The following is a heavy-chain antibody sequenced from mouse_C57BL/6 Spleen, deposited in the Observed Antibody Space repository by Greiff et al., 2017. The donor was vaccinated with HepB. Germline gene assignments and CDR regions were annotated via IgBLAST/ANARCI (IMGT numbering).Heavy chain of an antibody. V-gene: IGHV5-12*01. Sequence: DVQLVESGGGLVQPGGSLKLSCAASGFTFSDYYMYWVRQTPEKRLEWVAYISNGGGSTYYPDTVKGRFTISRDNAKNTLYLQMSRLKSEDTAMYYCARQYGYDVAYWGQGTLVTVSA. CDR1: GFTFSDYY. D-gene: IGHD2-2*01. CDR2: ISNGGGST. J-gene: IGHJ3*01. CDR3: ARQYGYDVAY.